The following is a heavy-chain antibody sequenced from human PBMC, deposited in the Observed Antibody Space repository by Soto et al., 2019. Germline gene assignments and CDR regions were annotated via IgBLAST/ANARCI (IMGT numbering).Heavy chain of an antibody. V-gene: IGHV3-33*01. CDR1: GFTFSSYG. J-gene: IGHJ6*02. CDR3: ARDLTEGGPWFLNYYYSYGTDV. Sequence: GGSLRLSCAASGFTFSSYGMHWVRQAPGKGLEWVAVIWYDGSNKYYADSVKGRFTISRDNSKNTLYLQMNSLRAEDTAVYYCARDLTEGGPWFLNYYYSYGTDVWGQGTTVTVSS. CDR2: IWYDGSNK. D-gene: IGHD3-10*01.